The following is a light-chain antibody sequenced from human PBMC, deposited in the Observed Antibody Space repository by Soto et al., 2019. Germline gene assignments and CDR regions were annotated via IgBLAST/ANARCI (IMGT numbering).Light chain of an antibody. Sequence: QSVLTQPASVSGSPGQSITISCTGTNSDVGDYNYVSWYQRHPGKAPKVMIYEVSNRPSGVSNRFSGSKSGNTASLTISGHQAEDEADYYCSSYTSSATFVFGTGTKVTVL. CDR3: SSYTSSATFV. V-gene: IGLV2-14*01. CDR2: EVS. CDR1: NSDVGDYNY. J-gene: IGLJ1*01.